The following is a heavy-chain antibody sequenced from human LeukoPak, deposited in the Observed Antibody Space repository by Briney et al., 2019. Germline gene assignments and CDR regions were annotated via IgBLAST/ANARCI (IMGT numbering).Heavy chain of an antibody. CDR3: ARVRSYAGNWFDP. CDR2: MNPNSGNT. D-gene: IGHD1-26*01. J-gene: IGHJ5*02. Sequence: ASVKVSCKASGYTFTSYDINWVRQASGQGLERMGWMNPNSGNTGYAQRFQGRVTMTRNTSISTAYMELSSLRSEDTAVYYCARVRSYAGNWFDPWGQGTLVTVSS. V-gene: IGHV1-8*01. CDR1: GYTFTSYD.